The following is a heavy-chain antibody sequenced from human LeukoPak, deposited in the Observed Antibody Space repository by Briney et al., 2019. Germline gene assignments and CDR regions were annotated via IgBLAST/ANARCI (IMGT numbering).Heavy chain of an antibody. CDR1: GYTFTGYY. CDR3: ARGAQLPDAFDI. V-gene: IGHV1-2*02. CDR2: INPNSGGT. Sequence: ASVKVSCKASGYTFTGYYMHWVRQTPGQGLEWMGWINPNSGGTNYAQKFQGRVTMTRDTSISTAYMELSRLRSDDTAVYYRARGAQLPDAFDIWGQGTMVTVSS. D-gene: IGHD2-2*01. J-gene: IGHJ3*02.